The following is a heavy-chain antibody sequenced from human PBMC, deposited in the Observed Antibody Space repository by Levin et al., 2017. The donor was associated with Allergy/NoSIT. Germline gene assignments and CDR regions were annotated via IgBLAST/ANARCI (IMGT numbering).Heavy chain of an antibody. CDR2: INPNSGGT. D-gene: IGHD6-25*01. Sequence: ASVKVSCKASGYTFTGYYMHWVRQAPGQGLEWMGWINPNSGGTNYAQKFQGRVTMTRDTSISTAYMELSRLRSDDTAVYYCARDRKQRRGLNYYYYYMDVWGKGTTVTVSS. V-gene: IGHV1-2*02. J-gene: IGHJ6*03. CDR1: GYTFTGYY. CDR3: ARDRKQRRGLNYYYYYMDV.